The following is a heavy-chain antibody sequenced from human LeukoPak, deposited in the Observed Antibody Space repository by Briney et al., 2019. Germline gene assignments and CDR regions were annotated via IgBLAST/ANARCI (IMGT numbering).Heavy chain of an antibody. CDR2: IYYSGST. Sequence: SETLSLTCTVSGGSISSYYWSWIRQPPGKGLEWIGYIYYSGSTNYNPSLKSRVTISVDTSKNQFSLKLSSVTAADTAVYYCGRVLGRPPVVATIDYWGQGTLVTVSS. CDR1: GGSISSYY. J-gene: IGHJ4*02. V-gene: IGHV4-59*01. CDR3: GRVLGRPPVVATIDY. D-gene: IGHD5-12*01.